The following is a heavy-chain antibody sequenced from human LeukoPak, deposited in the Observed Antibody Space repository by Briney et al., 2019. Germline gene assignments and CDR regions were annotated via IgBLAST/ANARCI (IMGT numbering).Heavy chain of an antibody. CDR3: AKALGYSGYDSGTQGRAVDY. Sequence: PGGSLRLSCAASGFTFSNYAMNGVRQAPGKGLEWVSGISGGGISSYYADSVKGRITISRDNSKNTLYLQMNSLRAEDTAVYYCAKALGYSGYDSGTQGRAVDYWGQGTLVTVSS. D-gene: IGHD5-12*01. CDR2: ISGGGISS. CDR1: GFTFSNYA. J-gene: IGHJ4*02. V-gene: IGHV3-23*01.